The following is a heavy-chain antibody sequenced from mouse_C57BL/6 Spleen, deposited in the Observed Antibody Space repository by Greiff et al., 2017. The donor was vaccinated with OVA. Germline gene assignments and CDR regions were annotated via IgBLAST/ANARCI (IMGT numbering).Heavy chain of an antibody. J-gene: IGHJ1*03. CDR1: GFTFSSYA. CDR3: TREIITTVVATSRYFDV. CDR2: ISSGGDYI. D-gene: IGHD1-1*01. V-gene: IGHV5-9-1*02. Sequence: EVMLVESGEGLVKPGGSLKLSCAASGFTFSSYAMSWVRQTPEKRLEWVAYISSGGDYIYYADTVKGRFTISRDNARNTLYLQMSSLKSEDTAMYYCTREIITTVVATSRYFDVWGTGTTVTVSS.